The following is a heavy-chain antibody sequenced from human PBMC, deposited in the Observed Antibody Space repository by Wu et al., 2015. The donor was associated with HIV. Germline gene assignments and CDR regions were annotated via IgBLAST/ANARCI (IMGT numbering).Heavy chain of an antibody. CDR1: GFTFTSSA. CDR3: ASTPHRVNYGYYFDY. J-gene: IGHJ4*02. Sequence: QLVQSGPEAKKPGTSVKVSCKASGFTFTSSAMQWVRQARGQRLEWIGWIVVGSGNTNYAQKFQERVTITRDMSTSTAYMELSSLRSEDTAVYYCASTPHRVNYGYYFDYWGQGTLVTVSS. CDR2: IVVGSGNT. V-gene: IGHV1-58*02. D-gene: IGHD4-17*01.